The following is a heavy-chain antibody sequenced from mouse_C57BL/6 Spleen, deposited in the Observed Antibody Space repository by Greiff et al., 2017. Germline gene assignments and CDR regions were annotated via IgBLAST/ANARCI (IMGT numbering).Heavy chain of an antibody. D-gene: IGHD1-1*01. V-gene: IGHV1-81*01. CDR3: ARSPFITTVVAPYYFDY. CDR2: IYPRSGNT. Sequence: VQLQESGAELARPGASVKLSCKASGYTFTSYGISWVKQRTGQGLEWIGEIYPRSGNTYYNEKFKGKATLTADKSSSTAYMELRSLTSEDSAVYFCARSPFITTVVAPYYFDYWGQGTTLTVSS. J-gene: IGHJ2*01. CDR1: GYTFTSYG.